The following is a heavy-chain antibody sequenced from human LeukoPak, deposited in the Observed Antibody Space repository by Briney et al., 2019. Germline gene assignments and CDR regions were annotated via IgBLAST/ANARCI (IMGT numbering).Heavy chain of an antibody. J-gene: IGHJ4*02. D-gene: IGHD6-19*01. CDR2: IYYSGNT. CDR3: ARQGTSYSSGWYLDY. V-gene: IGHV4-59*08. Sequence: PSETLSLTCTVSGGSISSYYWSWIRQPPGKGLEWIGYIYYSGNTNHNPSLKSRVTISVDTSKNQFSLKLSSVTAADTAVYYCARQGTSYSSGWYLDYWGQGTLVTVSS. CDR1: GGSISSYY.